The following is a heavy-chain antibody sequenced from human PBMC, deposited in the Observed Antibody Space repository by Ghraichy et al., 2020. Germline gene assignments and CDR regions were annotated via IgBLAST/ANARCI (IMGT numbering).Heavy chain of an antibody. CDR3: ARVGAARTYFDY. D-gene: IGHD6-6*01. CDR2: IYSGGST. V-gene: IGHV3-53*01. J-gene: IGHJ4*02. CDR1: GFTVSSNY. Sequence: GGSLRLSCAASGFTVSSNYMSWVRQAPGKGLEWVSVIYSGGSTYYADSVKGRFTISRDNSKNTLYLQMNSLRAEDTAVYYCARVGAARTYFDYWGQGTLVTVSS.